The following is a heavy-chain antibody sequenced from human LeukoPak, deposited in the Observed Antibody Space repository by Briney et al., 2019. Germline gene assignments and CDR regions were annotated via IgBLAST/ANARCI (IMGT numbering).Heavy chain of an antibody. CDR1: GGSISSYY. V-gene: IGHV4-59*08. J-gene: IGHJ6*03. Sequence: SETLSLTCTVSGGSISSYYWSWIRQPPGKGLEWIGYIYYSGSTNYNPSLKSRVTISVDTSKNQFSLKLSSVTAADTAVYYCARVLKYYYYYYMDVWGKGTTVTVSS. D-gene: IGHD4/OR15-4a*01. CDR3: ARVLKYYYYYYMDV. CDR2: IYYSGST.